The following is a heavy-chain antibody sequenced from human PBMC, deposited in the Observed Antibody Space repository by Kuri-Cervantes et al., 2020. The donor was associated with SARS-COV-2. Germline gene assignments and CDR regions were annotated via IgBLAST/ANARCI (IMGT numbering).Heavy chain of an antibody. CDR2: IYYSGST. CDR3: ARPRYGDYDGAFDI. D-gene: IGHD4-17*01. V-gene: IGHV4-59*12. Sequence: SETLSLTCTVSGGSISSYYWSWIRQPPGQGLEWLGYIYYSGSTKYNPSLESRVTISLDTSRNQFSLKLSSVTAADSAVYYCARPRYGDYDGAFDIWGQGTMVTVSS. CDR1: GGSISSYY. J-gene: IGHJ3*02.